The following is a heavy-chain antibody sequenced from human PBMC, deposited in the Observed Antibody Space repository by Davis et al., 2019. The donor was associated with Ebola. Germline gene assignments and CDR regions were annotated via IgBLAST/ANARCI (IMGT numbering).Heavy chain of an antibody. CDR2: IYYSGST. Sequence: MPGGSLRLSCTVSGGSISSSSYYWGWIRQPPGKGLEWIGSIYYSGSTYYNPSLKSRVTISVDTSKNQFSLKLSSVTAADTAVYYCASRQAAPDRGPWFDPWGQGTLVTDSS. V-gene: IGHV4-39*01. D-gene: IGHD6-13*01. CDR1: GGSISSSSYY. J-gene: IGHJ5*02. CDR3: ASRQAAPDRGPWFDP.